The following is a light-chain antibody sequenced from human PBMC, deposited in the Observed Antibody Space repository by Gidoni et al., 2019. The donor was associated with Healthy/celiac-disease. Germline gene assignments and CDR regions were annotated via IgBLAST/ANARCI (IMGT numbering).Light chain of an antibody. CDR3: QQYNSYPPVT. V-gene: IGKV1D-16*02. CDR1: QGISSW. J-gene: IGKJ4*01. Sequence: DIQLPQSPSSLSAAVGDRVTIPWRARQGISSWLAWYQQKPEKAPTSLIYAASSLQSGVPSSVSGSGSGTDFTLTISSLQPEDFATYYCQQYNSYPPVTFXGXTKVEIK. CDR2: AAS.